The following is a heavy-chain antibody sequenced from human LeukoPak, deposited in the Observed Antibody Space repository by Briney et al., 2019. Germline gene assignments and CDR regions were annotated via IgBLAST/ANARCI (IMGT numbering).Heavy chain of an antibody. CDR3: ARTRPTMQGWGFDY. J-gene: IGHJ4*02. D-gene: IGHD3-16*01. V-gene: IGHV1-8*01. CDR2: MNPNSGNT. CDR1: GYTFTSYD. Sequence: GASVKVSCKASGYTFTSYDINWVRRATGQGLGWMGWMNPNSGNTGYAQKFQGRVTMTRNTSISTAYMELRSLRSDDTAVYYCARTRPTMQGWGFDYWGQGTQVTVSS.